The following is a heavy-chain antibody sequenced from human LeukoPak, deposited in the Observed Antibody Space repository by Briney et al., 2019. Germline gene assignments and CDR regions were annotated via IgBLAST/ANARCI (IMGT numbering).Heavy chain of an antibody. V-gene: IGHV3-74*01. CDR2: INSDGSST. J-gene: IGHJ4*02. CDR1: GFTFSSYW. CDR3: ARVFDY. Sequence: PGGSLRLSCAATGFTFSSYWMYWVRQAPGKGPVWVSRINSDGSSTIYADSVKGRFTISRDNAKNTLYLQMNSLRAEDTAVYYCARVFDYWGQGTLVTVSS.